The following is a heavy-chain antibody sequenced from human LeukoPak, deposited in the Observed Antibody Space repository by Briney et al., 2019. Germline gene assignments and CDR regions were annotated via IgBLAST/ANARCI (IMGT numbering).Heavy chain of an antibody. CDR2: ISSSSGYI. Sequence: GGSLRLSCAASGFTFSSYSMNWVRQAPGKGLEWVSSISSSSGYIYYADSVKGRFTISRDNAKNSLYLQMNSLRAEDTAVYYCARAEITIFGVVPFDYWGQGTLVTVSS. J-gene: IGHJ4*02. CDR3: ARAEITIFGVVPFDY. D-gene: IGHD3-3*01. V-gene: IGHV3-21*01. CDR1: GFTFSSYS.